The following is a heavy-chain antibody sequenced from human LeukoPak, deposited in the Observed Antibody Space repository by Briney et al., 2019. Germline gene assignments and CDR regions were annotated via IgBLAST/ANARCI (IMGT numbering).Heavy chain of an antibody. V-gene: IGHV1-8*03. CDR1: GYTFTNYD. Sequence: ASVKVSCKASGYTFTNYDINWVRQATGQGLEWMGWMNADSGNTGYAQKFQGRVTITRDTSISTAYMELSSLRSEDTAVYYCARAASGSYLRQGFDTWGQGTLVTVSS. D-gene: IGHD3-10*01. CDR3: ARAASGSYLRQGFDT. CDR2: MNADSGNT. J-gene: IGHJ5*02.